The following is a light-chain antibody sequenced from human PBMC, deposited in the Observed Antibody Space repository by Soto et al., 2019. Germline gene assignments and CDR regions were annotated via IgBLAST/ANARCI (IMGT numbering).Light chain of an antibody. CDR2: EVS. CDR1: SSDVGYYSY. Sequence: QSALTQPPSASGSPGQSVTISCTGTSSDVGYYSYVSWYQHHPGEAPKLMIYEVSKRPSGVPDRFSGSKSGNTASLTVSGLQAEDEADYYCSSYAGSDNLMVFGGGTQLTVL. V-gene: IGLV2-8*01. CDR3: SSYAGSDNLMV. J-gene: IGLJ2*01.